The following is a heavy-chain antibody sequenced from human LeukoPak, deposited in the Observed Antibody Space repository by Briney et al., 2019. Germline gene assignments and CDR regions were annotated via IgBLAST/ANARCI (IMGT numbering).Heavy chain of an antibody. CDR2: IKSDGSST. Sequence: GGSLRLSCAASGFTFSSYSMHWVRQAPGKGLVWVSRIKSDGSSTYYADSVKGRFTISRDNSKNTLYLQVNSLRAEDTAMYYCARNILFAFDIWGQGTMVTVSS. CDR3: ARNILFAFDI. V-gene: IGHV3-74*01. J-gene: IGHJ3*02. CDR1: GFTFSSYS. D-gene: IGHD2/OR15-2a*01.